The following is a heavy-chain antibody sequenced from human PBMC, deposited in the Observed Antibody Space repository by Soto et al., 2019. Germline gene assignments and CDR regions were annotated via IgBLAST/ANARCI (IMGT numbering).Heavy chain of an antibody. CDR3: ALGLATIPGFAFAV. CDR1: GISLSTSGVG. CDR2: IYWNDDK. D-gene: IGHD2-21*01. J-gene: IGHJ3*01. Sequence: QITVKGSGPTLVKPTQTLTLTCSLSGISLSTSGVGLGWIRQTPGKALEWLALIYWNDDKHYTPSLKSTLTITKYTSKNQAVLTMTNMDPVDTATYYCALGLATIPGFAFAVWAQGTVVNVSS. V-gene: IGHV2-5*01.